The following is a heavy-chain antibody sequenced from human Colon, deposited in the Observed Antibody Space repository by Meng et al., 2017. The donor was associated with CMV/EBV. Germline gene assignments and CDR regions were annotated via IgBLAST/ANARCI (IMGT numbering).Heavy chain of an antibody. CDR1: GFAFSSHW. V-gene: IGHV3-7*01. J-gene: IGHJ4*02. Sequence: GGSLRLSCAASGFAFSSHWMNWVRQAPGRGLEWLANIKQDGNEKNYVDSVKGRFIISRDNAQNSLYLQMNSLRVEDTAIYYCMTPTGPSDYWGQGTLVTVSS. CDR3: MTPTGPSDY. D-gene: IGHD2-21*02. CDR2: IKQDGNEK.